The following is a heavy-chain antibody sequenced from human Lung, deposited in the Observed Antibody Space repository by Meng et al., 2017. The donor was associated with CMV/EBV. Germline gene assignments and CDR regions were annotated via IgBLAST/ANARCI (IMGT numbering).Heavy chain of an antibody. Sequence: SXXVSXKASGDTFNKYVTSWVRQAPGQGLEWMGEIIPMRSVTNYAQKFQGRVTIIADTSTATVYMELSSLRSEDTAMYYCVASEEFYHFRSGWEWYYHYGMDVWGPGTTVTVSS. D-gene: IGHD3-3*02. CDR2: IIPMRSVT. V-gene: IGHV1-69*10. CDR3: VASEEFYHFRSGWEWYYHYGMDV. CDR1: GDTFNKYV. J-gene: IGHJ6*02.